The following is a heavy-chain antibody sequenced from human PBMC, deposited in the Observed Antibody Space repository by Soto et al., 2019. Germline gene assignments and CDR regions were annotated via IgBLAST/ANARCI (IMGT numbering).Heavy chain of an antibody. CDR1: GGTFSSYA. V-gene: IGHV1-69*12. CDR3: ASHSGSSPEGRYYNGMDV. J-gene: IGHJ6*02. CDR2: IIPIFGTA. Sequence: QVQLVQSGAEVKKPGSSVKVSCKASGGTFSSYAISWVRQAPGQGLEWMGGIIPIFGTADYAQKFQGRVTITADESTTTAYMELSSLRSEDTAGYYCASHSGSSPEGRYYNGMDVWGQGTTVTVSS. D-gene: IGHD1-26*01.